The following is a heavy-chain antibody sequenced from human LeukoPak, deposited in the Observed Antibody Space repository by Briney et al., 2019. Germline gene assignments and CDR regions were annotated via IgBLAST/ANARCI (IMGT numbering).Heavy chain of an antibody. Sequence: GGSLRLSCAVSGSTFSSYSMSWVRQAPGKGLEWVSSISSSGTYKYYADSVKGRFAISRDNAKNSLYLQMNSLRAEDTAVYYCARDGYGGNSRFFYYFDYWGQGTLVTVSS. V-gene: IGHV3-21*01. J-gene: IGHJ4*02. CDR2: ISSSGTYK. D-gene: IGHD4-23*01. CDR1: GSTFSSYS. CDR3: ARDGYGGNSRFFYYFDY.